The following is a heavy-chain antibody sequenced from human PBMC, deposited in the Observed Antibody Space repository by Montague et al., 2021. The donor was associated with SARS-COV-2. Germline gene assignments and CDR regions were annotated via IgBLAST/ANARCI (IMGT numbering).Heavy chain of an antibody. V-gene: IGHV3-74*01. CDR2: ISGDGTMT. CDR3: TRDFDGGSGC. D-gene: IGHD3-16*01. Sequence: SLRLSCATSGCSINSYWIHWVRQTPGMGLVWVSRISGDGTMTFYADSVKGRFTISRDNAKDTVYLQMNSLRAEDTAMYYCTRDFDGGSGCWGQGTLVTVSS. J-gene: IGHJ4*02. CDR1: GCSINSYW.